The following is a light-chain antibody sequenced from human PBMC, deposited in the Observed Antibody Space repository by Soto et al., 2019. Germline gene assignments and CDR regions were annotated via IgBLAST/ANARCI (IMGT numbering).Light chain of an antibody. Sequence: DIQMTQSPSTLSASVGDRVTITCRPSQSISTSLAWYQQKPGKAPKVLIYKASSLESGVPSRFSGSGSGTEFTLTISSLQPDDFATYYCQHCDTYWTFGQGTKVEIK. CDR2: KAS. V-gene: IGKV1-5*03. J-gene: IGKJ1*01. CDR1: QSISTS. CDR3: QHCDTYWT.